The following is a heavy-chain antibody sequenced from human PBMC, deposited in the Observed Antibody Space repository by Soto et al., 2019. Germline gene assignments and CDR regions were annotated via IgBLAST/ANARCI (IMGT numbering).Heavy chain of an antibody. Sequence: SETLSLTCTVSGGSINTFYWSWVRQPAGKGLEWIGRIFSSGSTSFNPSLESRVTMSVDTSKNHFSLNLSSVTAADMAVYYCAREGSYSAYNFAHGIQLWSFDFWGQGALVTVSS. D-gene: IGHD5-12*01. CDR2: IFSSGST. J-gene: IGHJ4*02. V-gene: IGHV4-4*07. CDR1: GGSINTFY. CDR3: AREGSYSAYNFAHGIQLWSFDF.